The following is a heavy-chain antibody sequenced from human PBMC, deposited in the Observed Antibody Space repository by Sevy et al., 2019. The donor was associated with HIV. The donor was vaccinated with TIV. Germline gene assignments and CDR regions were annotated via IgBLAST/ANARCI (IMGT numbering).Heavy chain of an antibody. CDR1: GFTFSSYS. J-gene: IGHJ4*02. V-gene: IGHV3-21*01. CDR2: ISSSSSYI. CDR3: ARDTRVWFGELWPNFDY. Sequence: GGSLRLSCAASGFTFSSYSMNWVRQAPGKGLEWVSSISSSSSYIYYADSVKGRFTISRDNAKNSLYLQMNSLIAEDTAVYYCARDTRVWFGELWPNFDYWGQGTLVTVSS. D-gene: IGHD3-10*01.